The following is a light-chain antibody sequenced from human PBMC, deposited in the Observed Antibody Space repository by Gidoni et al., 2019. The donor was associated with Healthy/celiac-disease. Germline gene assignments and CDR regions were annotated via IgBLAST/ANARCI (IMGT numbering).Light chain of an antibody. CDR1: QSISSY. CDR2: AAS. V-gene: IGKV1-39*01. J-gene: IGKJ2*01. CDR3: QQSYSTPNT. Sequence: DIQMTQSPSSLSASVGDRVTITCRASQSISSYLNWYQQKPGKAPKLLIYAASSLQSGVPSRFSGSGSGTDFTLTISSLQPEDFATYYCQQSYSTPNTFDQGTKLEIK.